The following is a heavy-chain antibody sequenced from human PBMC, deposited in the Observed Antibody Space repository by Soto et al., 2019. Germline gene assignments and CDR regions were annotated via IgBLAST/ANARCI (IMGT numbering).Heavy chain of an antibody. CDR2: IYYSGST. J-gene: IGHJ4*02. V-gene: IGHV4-59*01. Sequence: ILSLTCTVSGGPINSYYWSLIRQPPGKGLEWIGYIYYSGSTNYNPSLKSRVTISVDTSKNQFSLKLSSVTAADTAVYYCARDTGSGWPDYWGQGTLVTVSS. CDR3: ARDTGSGWPDY. D-gene: IGHD6-19*01. CDR1: GGPINSYY.